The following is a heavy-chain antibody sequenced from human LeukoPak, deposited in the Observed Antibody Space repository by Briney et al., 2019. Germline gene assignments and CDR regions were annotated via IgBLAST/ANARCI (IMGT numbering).Heavy chain of an antibody. CDR2: IFYSGST. D-gene: IGHD3-22*01. CDR3: ARSRGDSYYYEGRFDY. CDR1: GDSISSSSYY. J-gene: IGHJ4*02. Sequence: SETLSLTCTVSGDSISSSSYYWGWIRQPPGKGLEWVGSIFYSGSTYYNPSLKSRVTISVDTSKNQFSLKLSSVTAADTAVYYCARSRGDSYYYEGRFDYWGQGTLVTVSS. V-gene: IGHV4-39*01.